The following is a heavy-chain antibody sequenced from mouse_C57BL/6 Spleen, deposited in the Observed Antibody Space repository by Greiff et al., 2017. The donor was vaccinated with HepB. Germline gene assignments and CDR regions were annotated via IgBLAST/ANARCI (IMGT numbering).Heavy chain of an antibody. J-gene: IGHJ2*01. CDR2: VRLKSDNYAT. CDR1: GLTFSNYW. V-gene: IGHV6-3*01. D-gene: IGHD3-3*01. CDR3: TGKGLDY. Sequence: EVQLVESGGGLVQPGGSMKLSCVVSGLTFSNYWMNWVRQSPEKGLEWVAQVRLKSDNYATHYAESVKGRFTISRDDSIRSVYLQMNNLRAADTGIYYCTGKGLDYWGQGTTLTVSS.